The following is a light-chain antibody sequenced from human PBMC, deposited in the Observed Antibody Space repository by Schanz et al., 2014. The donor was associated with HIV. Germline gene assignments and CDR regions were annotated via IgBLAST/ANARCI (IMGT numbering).Light chain of an antibody. CDR1: SSDVGAYKS. CDR3: CSYAGNYIWV. V-gene: IGLV2-14*03. CDR2: DVN. Sequence: QSVLTQPASVSGSPGQSITISCIGTSSDVGAYKSVSWYQQHPGKAPKLMIYDVNSRPSGVSARFSGSKSANTASLTISGLQAEDEADYYCCSYAGNYIWVFGGGTKLTVL. J-gene: IGLJ3*02.